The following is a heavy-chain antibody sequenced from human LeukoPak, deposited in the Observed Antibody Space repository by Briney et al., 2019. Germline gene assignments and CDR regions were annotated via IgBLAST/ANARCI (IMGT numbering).Heavy chain of an antibody. CDR2: INWNGGST. J-gene: IGHJ4*02. CDR1: GFTFDDYG. V-gene: IGHV3-20*04. D-gene: IGHD3-22*01. CDR3: ARVEGYYYDSSGYYFDY. Sequence: GGSLRLSCAASGFTFDDYGMSWVRQAPGKGLEWVSGINWNGGSTGYADSVKGRFTISRDNAKNSLYLQMNSLRAEDTALYYCARVEGYYYDSSGYYFDYWGQGTLVTVSS.